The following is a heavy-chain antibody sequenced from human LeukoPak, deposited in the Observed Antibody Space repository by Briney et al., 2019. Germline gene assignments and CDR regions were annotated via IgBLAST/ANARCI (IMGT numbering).Heavy chain of an antibody. CDR1: GGSISSSTYC. Sequence: SETLSFTCTVSGGSISSSTYCWGSIRQPPGKGLEWIGSFYCSGRTYYNPSLKSRVTISVDTSKNQFSLKLSSVTAADTAVYYCARLRSPVTILYYIDFWGQGTLVTVSS. V-gene: IGHV4-39*01. D-gene: IGHD4-17*01. CDR3: ARLRSPVTILYYIDF. CDR2: FYCSGRT. J-gene: IGHJ4*02.